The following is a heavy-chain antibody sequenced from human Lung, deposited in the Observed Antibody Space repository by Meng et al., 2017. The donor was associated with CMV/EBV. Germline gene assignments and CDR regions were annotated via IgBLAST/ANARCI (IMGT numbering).Heavy chain of an antibody. CDR3: ARLSDPEWLPFAMDV. CDR1: GFIVSDNY. Sequence: GGSLRLSCAVSGFIVSDNYISWVRQAPGKGLECISVIYNEGRTFYVDSVKGRFTISRDNSKNTVYLQMSSLRADDTAVYFCARLSDPEWLPFAMDVWGQGXTVTASS. D-gene: IGHD3-3*01. CDR2: IYNEGRT. J-gene: IGHJ6*02. V-gene: IGHV3-66*02.